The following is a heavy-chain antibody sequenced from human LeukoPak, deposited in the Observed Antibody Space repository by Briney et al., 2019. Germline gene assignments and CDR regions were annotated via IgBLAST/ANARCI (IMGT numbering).Heavy chain of an antibody. D-gene: IGHD5-18*01. CDR1: GGSISSSSYY. Sequence: SETLSLTCTVSGGSISSSSYYWGWIRQPPGKGLEWIGSIYYSGSTYYNPSLKSRVTISVDTSKNQFSLKLSSVTAADTAVYYCARDVLQLWFNPGGAFDIWGQGTMVTVSS. J-gene: IGHJ3*02. CDR3: ARDVLQLWFNPGGAFDI. V-gene: IGHV4-39*02. CDR2: IYYSGST.